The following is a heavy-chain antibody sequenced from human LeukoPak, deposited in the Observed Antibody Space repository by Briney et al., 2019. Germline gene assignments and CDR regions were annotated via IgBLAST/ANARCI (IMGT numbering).Heavy chain of an antibody. CDR3: AKTLLWFGELLYMPSNSMDV. D-gene: IGHD3-10*01. Sequence: PSETLSLTCTVFGGSISSHYWGWLRQPPGKGLEWIGYIHYSGSTNYNPSLKSRLTISVDTSKNQFSLKLSSVTAADTAVYYCAKTLLWFGELLYMPSNSMDVWGQGTTVTVSS. CDR2: IHYSGST. CDR1: GGSISSHY. V-gene: IGHV4-59*08. J-gene: IGHJ6*02.